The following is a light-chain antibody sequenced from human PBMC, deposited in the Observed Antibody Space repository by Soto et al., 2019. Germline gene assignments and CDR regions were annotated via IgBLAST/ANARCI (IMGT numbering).Light chain of an antibody. CDR3: SSYAGSSTLAYV. V-gene: IGLV2-14*03. CDR1: DSDVGGFNY. J-gene: IGLJ1*01. CDR2: DVS. Sequence: QSALTQRASVSGAPGQSITISCTGTDSDVGGFNYVSWYQQYPGKAPKLMIYDVSDRPSGVSNRSSGSKSGNTASLTVSGLQAEDEADYYCSSYAGSSTLAYVFGTGTKVTVL.